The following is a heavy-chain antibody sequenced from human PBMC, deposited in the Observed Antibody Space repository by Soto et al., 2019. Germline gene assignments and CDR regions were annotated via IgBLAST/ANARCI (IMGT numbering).Heavy chain of an antibody. CDR1: GGSISSSSYY. CDR3: ARQNIVVVPAAMAAFDI. D-gene: IGHD2-2*01. CDR2: IYPGDSDT. Sequence: QLQLQESGPGLVKPSETLSLTCTVSGGSISSSSYYWGWIRQPPGKGLEWIGSIYPGDSDTRYSPSFQVQVTISADKSISTAYLQWSSLKASDTAMYYCARQNIVVVPAAMAAFDIWGQGTMVTVSS. J-gene: IGHJ3*02. V-gene: IGHV4-39*07.